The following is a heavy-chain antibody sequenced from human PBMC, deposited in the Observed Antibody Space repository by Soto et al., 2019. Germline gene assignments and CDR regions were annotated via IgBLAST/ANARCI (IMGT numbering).Heavy chain of an antibody. CDR2: MSGRGGSK. V-gene: IGHV3-23*01. J-gene: IGHJ4*02. CDR3: AKRSPYSCCWYSPIFDY. Sequence: GSLTLSCPVSGFWFSDDAMRWVRQAEGNGLEWVSVMSGRGGSKHYEASEGGRFNGSRDNSKNSLTLRTNRQRDEETAVYFCAKRSPYSCCWYSPIFDYWGQGALVTVSS. D-gene: IGHD6-13*01. CDR1: GFWFSDDA.